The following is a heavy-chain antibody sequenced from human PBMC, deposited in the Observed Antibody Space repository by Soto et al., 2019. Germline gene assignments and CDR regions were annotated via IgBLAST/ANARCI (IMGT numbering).Heavy chain of an antibody. V-gene: IGHV1-69*13. CDR2: MNPIFGTS. CDR3: ARGHEFGGNSDAFDI. CDR1: GYTFTSYD. Sequence: SVKVSCKASGYTFTSYDSKWVRQATGQGFEYLGWMNPIFGTSDYAQRFQGRVTITADESTKTAFMELSSLRSDDTAVYYCARGHEFGGNSDAFDIWGQGTMVTVSS. D-gene: IGHD2-21*02. J-gene: IGHJ3*02.